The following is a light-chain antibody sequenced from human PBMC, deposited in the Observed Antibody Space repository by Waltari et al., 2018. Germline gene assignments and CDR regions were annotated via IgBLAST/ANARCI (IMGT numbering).Light chain of an antibody. CDR3: SSYTSSSTL. CDR1: SSDVGGVNF. CDR2: EVS. Sequence: QSALTQPASVSGSPGQSITISCTGTSSDVGGVNFVSWYQQPPGKAPKLMIYEVSNRPSGVSNRFSGSKSGNTASLTISGLQAEDEADYYCSSYTSSSTLFGTGTKVTVL. J-gene: IGLJ1*01. V-gene: IGLV2-14*01.